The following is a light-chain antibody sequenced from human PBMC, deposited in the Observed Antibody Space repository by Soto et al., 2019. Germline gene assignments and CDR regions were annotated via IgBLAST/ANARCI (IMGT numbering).Light chain of an antibody. Sequence: QSVLTQPPSASGAPGLRVIISCSGSSSNIGSNYVYWYQQLPGTAPKLLIYRNNQRRSGVPDRFSGSKSGTSVSLAISGLRSEDEADYYCAAWDDSLSGVLFGGGTKLTVL. J-gene: IGLJ2*01. V-gene: IGLV1-47*01. CDR1: SSNIGSNY. CDR2: RNN. CDR3: AAWDDSLSGVL.